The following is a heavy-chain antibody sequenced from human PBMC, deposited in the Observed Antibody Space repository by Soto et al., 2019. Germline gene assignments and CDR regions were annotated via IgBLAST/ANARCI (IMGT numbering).Heavy chain of an antibody. CDR2: IIPILGIA. CDR3: ARGPGAGYCSGGSCYSGEYFQH. V-gene: IGHV1-69*02. CDR1: GGTFSSYT. D-gene: IGHD2-15*01. Sequence: QVQLVQSGAEVKKPGSSVKVSCKASGGTFSSYTISWVRQAPGQGLEWMGRIIPILGIANYAQKFQGRVTSTADKSTSTADMELSSRRSEDTAVYYCARGPGAGYCSGGSCYSGEYFQHWGQGTLVTVSS. J-gene: IGHJ1*01.